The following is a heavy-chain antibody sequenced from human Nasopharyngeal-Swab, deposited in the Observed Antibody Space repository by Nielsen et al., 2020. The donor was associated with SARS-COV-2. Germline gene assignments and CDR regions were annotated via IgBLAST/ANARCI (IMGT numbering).Heavy chain of an antibody. Sequence: WGSLRLSCAASGFTFSDYYMSWIRQAPGKGLEWVSYISSSSSSYTNYADSVKGRFTISRDNAKNSLYLQMNSLRAEDTAVYYCARDRYYYDSSDRPGSFDYWGQGTLVTVSS. J-gene: IGHJ4*02. V-gene: IGHV3-11*06. CDR3: ARDRYYYDSSDRPGSFDY. CDR2: ISSSSSSYT. D-gene: IGHD3-22*01. CDR1: GFTFSDYY.